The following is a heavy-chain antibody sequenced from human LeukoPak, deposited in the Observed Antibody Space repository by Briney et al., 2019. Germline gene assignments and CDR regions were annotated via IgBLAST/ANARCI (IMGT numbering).Heavy chain of an antibody. D-gene: IGHD4-23*01. J-gene: IGHJ4*02. V-gene: IGHV3-74*01. CDR1: GFSFSGHW. CDR3: ARGRPHGNDY. Sequence: GGSLRLSCIASGFSFSGHWMHWARHLPGKGLVWVSRISPTGSTTSYADSVKGRFSISRDNAKNTLYLQMNSLRVEDTAVYYCARGRPHGNDYWGQGTLVTVSS. CDR2: ISPTGSTT.